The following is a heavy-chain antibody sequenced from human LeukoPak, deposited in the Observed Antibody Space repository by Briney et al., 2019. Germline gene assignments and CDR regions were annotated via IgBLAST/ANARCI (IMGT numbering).Heavy chain of an antibody. CDR3: ARGSPGSNYGDYVGYFQH. J-gene: IGHJ1*01. CDR1: GDSVSSGSNY. D-gene: IGHD4-17*01. V-gene: IGHV4-61*02. Sequence: SETLSLTCTVSGDSVSSGSNYWSWIRQPAGKGLEWIGRIYNSWTTNYNPSLKSRVTISVDTSKNQFSLKLSSVTAADTAVYYCARGSPGSNYGDYVGYFQHWGQGTLVTVSS. CDR2: IYNSWTT.